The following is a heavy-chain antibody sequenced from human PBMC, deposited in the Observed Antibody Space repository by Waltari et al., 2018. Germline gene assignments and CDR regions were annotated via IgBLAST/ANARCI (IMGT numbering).Heavy chain of an antibody. D-gene: IGHD3-22*01. J-gene: IGHJ3*02. CDR2: IIPIFGTA. CDR1: GVTFSSSA. CDR3: ARDSIVVVSSDDAFDI. V-gene: IGHV1-69*08. Sequence: QVQLVQSGAEVKKPGSSVKVSCKASGVTFSSSAISWVRQAPGQGLEWMGRIIPIFGTANYAQKFQGRVTITADKSTSTAYMELSSLRSEDTAVYYCARDSIVVVSSDDAFDIWGQGTMVTVSS.